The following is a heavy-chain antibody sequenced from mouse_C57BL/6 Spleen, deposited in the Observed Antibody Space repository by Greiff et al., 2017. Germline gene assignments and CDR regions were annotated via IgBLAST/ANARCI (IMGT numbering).Heavy chain of an antibody. D-gene: IGHD1-1*01. CDR2: IWRGGST. CDR3: AKNDYGSSYDDYWCFDV. Sequence: QVQLQQSGPGLVQPSQSLSITCPVSGFSVTSYGVHWVRQSPGKGLEWLGVIWRGGSTDYNAAFMSRLSITKDNSKSQVFFEMNSLQADDTAIYYCAKNDYGSSYDDYWCFDVWGTGTTVTVSS. J-gene: IGHJ1*03. V-gene: IGHV2-5*01. CDR1: GFSVTSYG.